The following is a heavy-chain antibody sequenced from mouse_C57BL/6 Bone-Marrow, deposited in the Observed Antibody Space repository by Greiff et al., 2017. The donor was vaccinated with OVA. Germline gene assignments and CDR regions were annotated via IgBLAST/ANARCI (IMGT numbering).Heavy chain of an antibody. CDR3: ARTRDGYYFMFAY. CDR2: IYPGSGNT. V-gene: IGHV1-76*01. Sequence: VQLQQSGAELVRPGASEKLSCKASGYTFTDYYINWVKQRPGQGLEWIARIYPGSGNTYYNEKFKGKATLTAEKSSSTAYMQLSSLTSEDSAVYFCARTRDGYYFMFAYWGQGTLVTVSA. J-gene: IGHJ3*01. D-gene: IGHD2-3*01. CDR1: GYTFTDYY.